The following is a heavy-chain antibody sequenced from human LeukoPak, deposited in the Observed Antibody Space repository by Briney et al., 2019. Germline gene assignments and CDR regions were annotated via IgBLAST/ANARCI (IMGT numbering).Heavy chain of an antibody. Sequence: GGSLRLSCAASGFTFSSYSMNWVRQAPGKGLEWVSYISSSSSTIYYADSVKGRFTISRDNAKNSLHLLMNSLRAEDTAVYYCARRLYCSGSSCHTGPDAFDIWGQGTMVTVSS. CDR3: ARRLYCSGSSCHTGPDAFDI. J-gene: IGHJ3*02. CDR1: GFTFSSYS. D-gene: IGHD2-2*02. CDR2: ISSSSSTI. V-gene: IGHV3-48*04.